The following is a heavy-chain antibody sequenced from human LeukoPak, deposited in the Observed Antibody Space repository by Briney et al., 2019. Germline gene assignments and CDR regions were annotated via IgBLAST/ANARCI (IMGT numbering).Heavy chain of an antibody. CDR3: ARVRVAAAGTFDY. CDR1: GGSISSYY. V-gene: IGHV4-59*01. Sequence: SETLSLTCTVSGGSISSYYWSWIPQPPGKGLEWIGYIYYSGSTNYNPSLKSRVTISVDTSKNQFSLKLSSVTAADTAVYYCARVRVAAAGTFDYWGQGTLVTVSS. CDR2: IYYSGST. D-gene: IGHD6-13*01. J-gene: IGHJ4*02.